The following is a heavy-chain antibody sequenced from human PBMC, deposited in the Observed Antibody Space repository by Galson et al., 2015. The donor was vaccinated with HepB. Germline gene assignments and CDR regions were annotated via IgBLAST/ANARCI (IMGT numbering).Heavy chain of an antibody. Sequence: SLRLSCAASGFTNYWMHWVRPAPGRGLVWVSRINSDGSSTSYADSVKGRFTISRDNAKNTLYLQMSSLRDEDTAVYYCAREGRRTGEVTKAFDMWVQGTMVTVSS. CDR1: GFTNYW. J-gene: IGHJ3*02. CDR2: INSDGSST. CDR3: AREGRRTGEVTKAFDM. D-gene: IGHD7-27*01. V-gene: IGHV3-74*01.